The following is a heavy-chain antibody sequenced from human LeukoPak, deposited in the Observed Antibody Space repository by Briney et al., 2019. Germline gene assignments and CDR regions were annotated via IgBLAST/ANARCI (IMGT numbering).Heavy chain of an antibody. Sequence: SETLSLTCAVSGGSSRSGDYFWSWIRQPPGKGLEWIGHIHYSGNTYYNPSLKSRVSISVDTSKNQFSLKLSSVTAADTAVYYCARRGPTPNTGAFDIWGQGTMVTVSS. D-gene: IGHD2-8*02. CDR2: IHYSGNT. J-gene: IGHJ3*02. V-gene: IGHV4-30-4*01. CDR1: GGSSRSGDYF. CDR3: ARRGPTPNTGAFDI.